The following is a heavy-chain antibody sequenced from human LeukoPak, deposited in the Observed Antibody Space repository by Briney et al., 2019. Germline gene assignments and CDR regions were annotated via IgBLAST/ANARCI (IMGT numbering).Heavy chain of an antibody. Sequence: KPSETLSLTCTVSGGSISSYYWSWIRQPPGKGPEWIGYIYYSGSTNYNPSLKSRVTISVDTSKNQFSLKLSSVTAADTAVYYCARERGGYYDSSGSRKRYYYYYYMDVWGKGTTVTISS. CDR2: IYYSGST. J-gene: IGHJ6*03. CDR3: ARERGGYYDSSGSRKRYYYYYYMDV. CDR1: GGSISSYY. D-gene: IGHD3-22*01. V-gene: IGHV4-59*12.